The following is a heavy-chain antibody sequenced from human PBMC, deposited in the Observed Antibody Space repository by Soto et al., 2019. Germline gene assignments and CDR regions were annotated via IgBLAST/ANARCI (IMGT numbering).Heavy chain of an antibody. D-gene: IGHD1-20*01. CDR3: ARAMTSITGTGYYYYGMDV. CDR1: GFTFSSYS. Sequence: GGSLRLSCAASGFTFSSYSMNWVRQAPGKGLEWVSSISSSSSYIYYADSVKGRFTISRDNAKNSLYLQMNSLRAEDTAVYYCARAMTSITGTGYYYYGMDVWGQGTTVTVSS. CDR2: ISSSSSYI. V-gene: IGHV3-21*01. J-gene: IGHJ6*02.